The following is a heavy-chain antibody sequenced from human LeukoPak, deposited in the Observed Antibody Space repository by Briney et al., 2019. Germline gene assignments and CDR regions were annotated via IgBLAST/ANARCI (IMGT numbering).Heavy chain of an antibody. CDR3: ARGSHPPTN. D-gene: IGHD2-8*01. Sequence: GGSLRLSCAASGLTFSDYYMTWIRQAPGKGLEWVAYISNSGNIIYYVDSVKGRFTISRDNAKNSLYLQMNSLRAEDMAVYYCARGSHPPTNWGQGTLVTVSS. CDR2: ISNSGNII. V-gene: IGHV3-11*04. CDR1: GLTFSDYY. J-gene: IGHJ4*02.